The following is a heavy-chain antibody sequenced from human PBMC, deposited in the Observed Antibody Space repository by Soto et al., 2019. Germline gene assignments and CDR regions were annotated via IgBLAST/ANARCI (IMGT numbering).Heavy chain of an antibody. D-gene: IGHD3-10*01. CDR3: AKKVNSGPGSQYFDY. Sequence: PGGSLRLSCAASGFTFSSYSMSWVRQAPGKGLEWVSGFRTSGDGGTTYYADSVKGRFTISRDNSKNMLFQQMNSLRAEDTAIYYCAKKVNSGPGSQYFDYWGQGTLVTVSS. J-gene: IGHJ4*02. CDR2: FRTSGDGGTT. V-gene: IGHV3-23*01. CDR1: GFTFSSYS.